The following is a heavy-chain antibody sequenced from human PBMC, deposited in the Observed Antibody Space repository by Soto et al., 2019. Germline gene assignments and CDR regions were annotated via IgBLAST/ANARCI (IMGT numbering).Heavy chain of an antibody. D-gene: IGHD6-13*01. CDR3: ARSGSSWCGYMDV. CDR1: GGSISSYY. J-gene: IGHJ6*03. V-gene: IGHV4-59*01. Sequence: QVQLQESGPGLVEPSETLSLTCTVSGGSISSYYSNWIRQPPGKGLEWIGYIYYSGSTTYNRTLTSRVTMSVDTSQNQFSLKLSSVTDADTAVYYGARSGSSWCGYMDVWGKGTTVTVSS. CDR2: IYYSGST.